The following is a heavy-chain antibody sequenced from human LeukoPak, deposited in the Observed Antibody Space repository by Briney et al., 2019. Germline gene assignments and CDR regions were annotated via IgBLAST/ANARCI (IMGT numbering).Heavy chain of an antibody. Sequence: SETLSLTCAVSGGSFNGYSYTWIRQPPGKGLEWIGEIIHSGGTSYNPSLKSRLTISVDTSRKQFSLKLTSVTAAGTALYFCARGPLAFRRVAGIFSWGRGTQVTVSS. CDR2: IIHSGGT. CDR3: ARGPLAFRRVAGIFS. V-gene: IGHV4-34*01. D-gene: IGHD6-19*01. J-gene: IGHJ5*02. CDR1: GGSFNGYS.